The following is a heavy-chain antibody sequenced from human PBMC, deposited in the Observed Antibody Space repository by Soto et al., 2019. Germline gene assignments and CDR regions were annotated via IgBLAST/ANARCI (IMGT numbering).Heavy chain of an antibody. J-gene: IGHJ5*02. V-gene: IGHV4-30-2*01. CDR2: IYHSGST. CDR3: ARVPGP. Sequence: QLPLQESGSGLVKPSQTLSLTCAVSGGSISSGGYSWSWIRQPPGKGLDWIGYIYHSGSTYYNPSLKSRVTISVDRSKNQFSLKLSSVTAADTAVYYCARVPGPWGQGTLVTVSS. CDR1: GGSISSGGYS.